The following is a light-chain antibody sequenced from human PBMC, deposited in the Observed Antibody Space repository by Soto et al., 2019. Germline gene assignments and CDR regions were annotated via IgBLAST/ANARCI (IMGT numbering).Light chain of an antibody. CDR2: DAS. J-gene: IGKJ5*01. CDR1: QSITSTY. CDR3: QQYGSSPS. Sequence: EIVLTQSPATLSLSPGERATLSCGAGQSITSTYLAWYQHKPGLAPRLLIYDASIRATGIPDRFSGSGSGTDFTLTISRLEPEDFAVYYCQQYGSSPSFGQGTRLEIK. V-gene: IGKV3D-20*01.